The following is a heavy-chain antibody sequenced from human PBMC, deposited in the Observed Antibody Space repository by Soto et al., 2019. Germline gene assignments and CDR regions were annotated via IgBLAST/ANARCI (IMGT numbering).Heavy chain of an antibody. CDR2: ISSSGSTI. D-gene: IGHD2-15*01. CDR1: GFTFSDYY. V-gene: IGHV3-11*01. CDR3: ARERSGYCSGGSCYSYYYYYMDV. Sequence: GGSLRLFCAASGFTFSDYYMSWIRQAPGKGLEWVSYISSSGSTIYYADSVKGRFTISRDNAKNSLYLQMNSLRAEDTAVYYCARERSGYCSGGSCYSYYYYYMDVWGKGTTVTVSS. J-gene: IGHJ6*03.